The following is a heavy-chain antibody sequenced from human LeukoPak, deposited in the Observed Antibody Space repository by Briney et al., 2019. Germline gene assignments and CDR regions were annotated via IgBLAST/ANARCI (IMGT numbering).Heavy chain of an antibody. Sequence: SGGSLRLSCAASGFTFSSYAMHWVRQAPGKGLEYVSAISSNGGSTYYANSVKGRFTISRDNSKNTLYLQMGSLRAEDMAVYYCARETNYYDSSGYKGAFDIWGQGTMVTVSS. CDR2: ISSNGGST. J-gene: IGHJ3*02. CDR1: GFTFSSYA. CDR3: ARETNYYDSSGYKGAFDI. D-gene: IGHD3-22*01. V-gene: IGHV3-64*01.